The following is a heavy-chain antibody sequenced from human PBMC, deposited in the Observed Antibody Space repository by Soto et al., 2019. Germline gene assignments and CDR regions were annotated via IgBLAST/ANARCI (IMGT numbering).Heavy chain of an antibody. CDR2: ISHDGGDK. CDR1: GFTFSTTG. D-gene: IGHD6-19*01. Sequence: QVHLVESGGGVVQPGRSLRLSCAASGFTFSTTGMHWVRQAPGKGLEWVAMISHDGGDKHYTDSVKGRFTISRDTSKNPLYLQMNSLRPEDTAMYHCAKDLYGAGWYNYFDPWGQGTLVTVSS. CDR3: AKDLYGAGWYNYFDP. V-gene: IGHV3-30*18. J-gene: IGHJ5*02.